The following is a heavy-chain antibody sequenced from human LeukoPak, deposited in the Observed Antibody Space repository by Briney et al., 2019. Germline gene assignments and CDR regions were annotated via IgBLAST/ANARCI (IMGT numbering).Heavy chain of an antibody. Sequence: PGGSLRPSCAASGFTFSSYGMHWVRQAPGKGLEWVAVIWYDGSNKYYADSVKGRFTISRDNSKNTLYLQMNSLRAEDTAVYYCARAGAAAVVRSDYWGQGTLVTVSS. CDR3: ARAGAAAVVRSDY. CDR2: IWYDGSNK. V-gene: IGHV3-33*01. J-gene: IGHJ4*02. CDR1: GFTFSSYG. D-gene: IGHD6-13*01.